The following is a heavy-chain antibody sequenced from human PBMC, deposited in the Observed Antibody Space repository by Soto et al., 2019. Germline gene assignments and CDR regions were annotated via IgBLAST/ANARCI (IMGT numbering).Heavy chain of an antibody. CDR1: GGSINSGGYH. CDR2: IYYRGNT. V-gene: IGHV4-31*03. J-gene: IGHJ5*02. D-gene: IGHD3-9*01. Sequence: SETLSLTCSVSGGSINSGGYHWTWIRQHPEKGLEWIGYIYYRGNTYYNPSLRSRLTISVDTSKNQFSLNLTSVTVADTAVYYCARPSDIGFRDWFDPWGQGTLVTVSS. CDR3: ARPSDIGFRDWFDP.